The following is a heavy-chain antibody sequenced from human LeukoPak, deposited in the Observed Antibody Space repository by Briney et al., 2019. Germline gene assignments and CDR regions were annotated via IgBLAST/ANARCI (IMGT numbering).Heavy chain of an antibody. CDR1: GFTFSSYW. CDR2: IKQDGSEK. J-gene: IGHJ4*02. CDR3: ARDLDSSSWLVDY. Sequence: GGSLRLSCAASGFTFSSYWMSWVRQAPGKGLEWVANIKQDGSEKYYVDSVKGRFTISRGNAKNSLYLQMNSLRAEDTAVYYCARDLDSSSWLVDYWGQGTLVTVSS. V-gene: IGHV3-7*01. D-gene: IGHD6-13*01.